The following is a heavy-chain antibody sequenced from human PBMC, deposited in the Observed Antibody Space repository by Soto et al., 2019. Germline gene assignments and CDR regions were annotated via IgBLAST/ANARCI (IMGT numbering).Heavy chain of an antibody. CDR3: EKWEYYYASSGYYLQSCSYYFHGIDV. D-gene: IGHD3-22*01. CDR1: GFTFSSYA. J-gene: IGHJ6*02. CDR2: ISSSVGST. Sequence: GGSLRLSCAASGFTFSSYAMHWVRQAPGKGLEWVSAISSSVGSTYYADSVKGRFTISRDNSKNTLYLQMNSLRAEDTAVYYCEKWEYYYASSGYYLQSCSYYFHGIDVWGQGTKVTVSS. V-gene: IGHV3-23*01.